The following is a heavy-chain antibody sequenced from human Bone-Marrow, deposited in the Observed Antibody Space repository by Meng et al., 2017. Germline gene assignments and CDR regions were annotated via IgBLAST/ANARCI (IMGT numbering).Heavy chain of an antibody. CDR2: INHSGST. V-gene: IGHV4-34*01. CDR3: ARGPTTMAHDFDY. J-gene: IGHJ4*02. Sequence: SETLSLTCVVSGGSFSDYYWSWIRQPPGKGLEWIGEINHSGSTNYNPSLESRVTISVDTSQNNLSLKLSSVTAADSAVYYCARGPTTMAHDFDYWGQGTLVTVSS. CDR1: GGSFSDYY. D-gene: IGHD4-11*01.